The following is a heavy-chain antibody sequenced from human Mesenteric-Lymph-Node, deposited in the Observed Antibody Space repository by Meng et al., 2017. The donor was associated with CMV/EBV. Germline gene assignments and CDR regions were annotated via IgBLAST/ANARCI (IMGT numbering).Heavy chain of an antibody. J-gene: IGHJ3*02. Sequence: GGSLRLSCAASGFTFDDYAMHWVRQAPGKGLEWVSGISWNSGSIGYADSVKGRFTISRDNAKNSLYLQMNSLRAEDTALYYCAKATIFGVAVSPGAFDIWGQGTMVTVSS. V-gene: IGHV3-9*01. CDR1: GFTFDDYA. CDR3: AKATIFGVAVSPGAFDI. CDR2: ISWNSGSI. D-gene: IGHD3-3*01.